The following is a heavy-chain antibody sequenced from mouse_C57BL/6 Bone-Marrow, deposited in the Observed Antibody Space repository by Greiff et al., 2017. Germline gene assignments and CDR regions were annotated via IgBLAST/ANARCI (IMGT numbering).Heavy chain of an antibody. CDR1: GYTFTSYW. V-gene: IGHV1-55*01. CDR2: IYPGSGST. D-gene: IGHD1-1*01. Sequence: QVQLQQPGAELVKPGASVKMSCKASGYTFTSYWITWVKQRPGQGLEWIGDIYPGSGSTNYNEKFKSKATLTVDTSSSTAYMQLSSLTSEDSAVYYCASDYYGSSFQYYGDYWGQGTTLTVSS. CDR3: ASDYYGSSFQYYGDY. J-gene: IGHJ2*01.